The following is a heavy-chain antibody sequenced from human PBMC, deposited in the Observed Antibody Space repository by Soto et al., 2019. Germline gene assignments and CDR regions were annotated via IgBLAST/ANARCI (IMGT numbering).Heavy chain of an antibody. CDR2: ISAYNGNT. CDR3: ARELLRFFDWFPRGDDAFDI. V-gene: IGHV1-18*01. J-gene: IGHJ3*02. CDR1: GYTFTNYG. D-gene: IGHD3-9*01. Sequence: QVQLVQSGAEVKEPGASVKGSCKTSGYTFTNYGVSWVRQAPGQGLEWMGWISAYNGNTNYAQRFQGRVTMTTDTSTSTAYMELSSLRPDDTAIYYCARELLRFFDWFPRGDDAFDIWGQGTMVTVSS.